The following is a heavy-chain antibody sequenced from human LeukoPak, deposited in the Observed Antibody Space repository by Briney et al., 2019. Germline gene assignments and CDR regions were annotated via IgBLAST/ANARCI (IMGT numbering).Heavy chain of an antibody. J-gene: IGHJ4*02. CDR3: ARGRITMVRGVRFDY. V-gene: IGHV4-34*01. D-gene: IGHD3-10*01. Sequence: SETPSLTCAVYGGSFSGYYWSWIRQPPGKGLEWIGEINHSGSTNYNPSLKSRVTISVDTSKNQFSLKLSSVTAADTAVYYCARGRITMVRGVRFDYWGQGTLVTVSS. CDR2: INHSGST. CDR1: GGSFSGYY.